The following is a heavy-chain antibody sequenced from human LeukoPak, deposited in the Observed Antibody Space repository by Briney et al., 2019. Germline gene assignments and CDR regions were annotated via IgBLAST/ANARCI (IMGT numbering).Heavy chain of an antibody. D-gene: IGHD3-10*01. Sequence: SETLSLTCAVSGGSFSGYYWSWIRQPPGKGLEWIGEINHSGSTNYNPSLKSRVTISVDTSKNQFSLKLSSVTAADTAVYYCARDVGSGSYFDYWGQGTLVTVSS. CDR1: GGSFSGYY. J-gene: IGHJ4*02. CDR2: INHSGST. CDR3: ARDVGSGSYFDY. V-gene: IGHV4-34*01.